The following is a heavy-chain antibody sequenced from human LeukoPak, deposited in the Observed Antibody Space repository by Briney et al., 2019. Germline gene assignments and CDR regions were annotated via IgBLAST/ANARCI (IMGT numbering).Heavy chain of an antibody. CDR2: ISYDGSNK. Sequence: GGSLRLSCAASGFTFSNYGMHWVRQAPGKGLEWVTLISYDGSNKYYADSVKGRFTISRDNSKNTLYLQMNSLRAEDTAVYYCAKEVEGATDYWGQGTLVTVSS. D-gene: IGHD1-26*01. CDR3: AKEVEGATDY. V-gene: IGHV3-30*18. CDR1: GFTFSNYG. J-gene: IGHJ4*02.